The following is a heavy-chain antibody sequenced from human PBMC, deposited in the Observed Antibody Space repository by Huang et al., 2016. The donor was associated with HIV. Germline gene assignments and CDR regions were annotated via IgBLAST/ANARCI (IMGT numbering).Heavy chain of an antibody. CDR2: IYYSGST. CDR3: ARDTMVRGFDY. V-gene: IGHV4-59*11. J-gene: IGHJ4*02. Sequence: HVQLQESGPGLVTPSETLSLPCTGSGGSISSHYWSWIRHPPGKGLEWIGGIYYSGSTNYNPALKSRVTISVDTSKNQFYLKLSSVTAADTAVYYCARDTMVRGFDYWGQGTLVTVSS. CDR1: GGSISSHY. D-gene: IGHD3-10*01.